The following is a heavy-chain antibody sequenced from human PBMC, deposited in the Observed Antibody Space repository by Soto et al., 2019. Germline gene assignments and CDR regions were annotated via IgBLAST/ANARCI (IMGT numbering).Heavy chain of an antibody. V-gene: IGHV5-51*01. CDR3: ARLPLGYCSSTSCSRAGMDV. CDR1: GYSFTSYW. Sequence: PGESLKISCKVSGYSFTSYWIGWVRQMPGKGLEWMGIIYPGDSDTRYSPSFQGQVTISADKSISTAYLQWSSLKASDTAMYYCARLPLGYCSSTSCSRAGMDVWGQGTTVTVSS. J-gene: IGHJ6*02. CDR2: IYPGDSDT. D-gene: IGHD2-2*01.